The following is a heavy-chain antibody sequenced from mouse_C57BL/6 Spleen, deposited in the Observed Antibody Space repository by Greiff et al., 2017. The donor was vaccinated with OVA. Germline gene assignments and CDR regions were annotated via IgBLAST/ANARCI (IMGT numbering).Heavy chain of an antibody. CDR3: ARDRGTTVVALYYFYY. J-gene: IGHJ2*01. CDR2: ISDGGSYT. CDR1: GFTFSSYA. D-gene: IGHD1-1*01. V-gene: IGHV5-4*01. Sequence: EVKLMESGGGLVKPGGSLKLSCAASGFTFSSYAMSWVRQTPEKRLEWVATISDGGSYTYYPANVKGRFTISRDNAKNNLYLQMSHLKSEDTAMYYCARDRGTTVVALYYFYYWGQGTTLTVSS.